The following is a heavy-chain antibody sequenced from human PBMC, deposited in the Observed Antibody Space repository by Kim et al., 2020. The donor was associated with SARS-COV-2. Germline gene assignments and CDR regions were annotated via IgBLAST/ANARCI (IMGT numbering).Heavy chain of an antibody. D-gene: IGHD1-26*01. J-gene: IGHJ4*02. Sequence: GGSLRLSCAASGFTFSNAWMSWVRQAPGKGLEWVGRIKSKTDGGTTDYAAPVKGRFTISRDDSKNTLYLQMNSLKTEDTAVYYCTTVLASGSYLDDYWGQGTLVTVSS. V-gene: IGHV3-15*01. CDR3: TTVLASGSYLDDY. CDR1: GFTFSNAW. CDR2: IKSKTDGGTT.